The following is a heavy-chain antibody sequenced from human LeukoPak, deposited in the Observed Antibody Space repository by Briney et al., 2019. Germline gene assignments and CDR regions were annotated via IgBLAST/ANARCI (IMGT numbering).Heavy chain of an antibody. Sequence: SETLSLTCTVSGGSTSSSSYYWGWIRQPPGKGLEWIGSIYYSGSTYYNPSLKSRVTISVDTSKDQFSLKLSSVTAADTAVYYCARAGGIAAAGAPAHYYMDVWGKGTTVTVSS. D-gene: IGHD6-13*01. CDR2: IYYSGST. CDR1: GGSTSSSSYY. J-gene: IGHJ6*03. CDR3: ARAGGIAAAGAPAHYYMDV. V-gene: IGHV4-39*07.